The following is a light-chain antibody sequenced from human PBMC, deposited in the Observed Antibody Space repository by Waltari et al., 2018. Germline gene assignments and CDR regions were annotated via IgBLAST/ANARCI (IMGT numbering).Light chain of an antibody. CDR2: WAS. Sequence: DFVMTQSPASLALSLGERATIHCKTSPTVLYNSNNRNYLTWYQQKPGQPPKLLFYWASTREYGVPDRFSASGSGTDFTLTISRLQPEDVAIYYCQQYYSSPYTFGQGTRLEIK. CDR1: PTVLYNSNNRNY. J-gene: IGKJ2*01. CDR3: QQYYSSPYT. V-gene: IGKV4-1*01.